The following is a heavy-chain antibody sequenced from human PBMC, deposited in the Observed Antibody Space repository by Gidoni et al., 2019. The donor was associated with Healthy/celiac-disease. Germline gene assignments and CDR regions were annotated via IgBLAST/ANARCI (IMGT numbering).Heavy chain of an antibody. CDR3: ARHSGGDFCSGGSCYPGITTYFDF. CDR2: FSYSGST. V-gene: IGHV4-39*01. D-gene: IGHD2-15*01. CDR1: GGSSSSTSYY. J-gene: IGHJ4*02. Sequence: QLQLQESGPGLVKPSETLSLTCTVSGGSSSSTSYYGGGIRQPPGKGLEGIGSFSYSGSTYYNPSLKSRVTISVDTSKYQFSLKFSSVTATDTSVFYCARHSGGDFCSGGSCYPGITTYFDFWGQGTLVTVSS.